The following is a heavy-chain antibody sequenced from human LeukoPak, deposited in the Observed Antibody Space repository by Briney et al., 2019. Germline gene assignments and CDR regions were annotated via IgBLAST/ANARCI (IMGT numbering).Heavy chain of an antibody. CDR3: ARGDLLGAFDI. Sequence: SETLSLTCTVSGGSISSGSYYWSWIRQPAGKGLEWIGRIYTSGSTNYNPSLKSRVTISVDTSKNQFSLKLSSVTAADTAVYSCARGDLLGAFDIWGQGTMGTVSS. CDR1: GGSISSGSYY. D-gene: IGHD2-21*02. V-gene: IGHV4-61*02. CDR2: IYTSGST. J-gene: IGHJ3*02.